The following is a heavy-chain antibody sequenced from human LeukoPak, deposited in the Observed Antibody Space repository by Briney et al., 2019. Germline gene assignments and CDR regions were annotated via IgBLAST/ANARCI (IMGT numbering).Heavy chain of an antibody. J-gene: IGHJ4*02. CDR1: GDTFRKSA. V-gene: IGHV1-8*01. CDR3: ARVRYYYDSSGSPLGY. D-gene: IGHD3-22*01. CDR2: MNPNSGNT. Sequence: ASVKVSCKASGDTFRKSAITWVRQATGQGLEWMGWMNPNSGNTGYAQKFQGRVTMTRNTSISTAYMELSSLRSEDTAVYYCARVRYYYDSSGSPLGYWGQGTLVTVSS.